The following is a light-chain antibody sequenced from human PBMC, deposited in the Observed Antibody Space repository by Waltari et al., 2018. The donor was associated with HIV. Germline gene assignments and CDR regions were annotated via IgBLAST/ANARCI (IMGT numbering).Light chain of an antibody. CDR1: ALPEKS. V-gene: IGLV3-10*01. CDR2: GDN. J-gene: IGLJ2*01. Sequence: SYELTQPPSVSVSPEQTATITCSGDALPEKSAYWYRQKSGQAPTLLIYGDNKRASGIPDRISGSSSGTMATLTISGAQVEDEADYDCYSTDRVFGGGTKLTVL. CDR3: YSTDRV.